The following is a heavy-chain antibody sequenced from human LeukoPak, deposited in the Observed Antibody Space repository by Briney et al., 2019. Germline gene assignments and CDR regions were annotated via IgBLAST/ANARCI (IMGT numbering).Heavy chain of an antibody. CDR1: GGSIRSYY. CDR3: ARAGSGKRQYFDY. D-gene: IGHD2-15*01. Sequence: SETLSLTCTVSGGSIRSYYWSWIRQPAGKGLEWIGRVYTSGNTDYNPSLKSRVTMSVNTSKNQFSLKLSSVTAADTAVYYCARAGSGKRQYFDYWGQGTLVTVSS. CDR2: VYTSGNT. J-gene: IGHJ4*02. V-gene: IGHV4-4*07.